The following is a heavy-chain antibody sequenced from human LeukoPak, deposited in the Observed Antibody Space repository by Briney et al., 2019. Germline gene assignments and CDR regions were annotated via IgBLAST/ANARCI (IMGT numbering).Heavy chain of an antibody. Sequence: ASVKVSCKASGYTITSYDINWVRKATGQGLERMGWMNPNSGNTGYAQKFQGRVTMTRNTSISTAYMKLSSLRSEDTAVYYCARGHYYDSSGYYYVSAFDIWGQGTMVTVSS. D-gene: IGHD3-22*01. V-gene: IGHV1-8*01. CDR1: GYTITSYD. CDR3: ARGHYYDSSGYYYVSAFDI. J-gene: IGHJ3*02. CDR2: MNPNSGNT.